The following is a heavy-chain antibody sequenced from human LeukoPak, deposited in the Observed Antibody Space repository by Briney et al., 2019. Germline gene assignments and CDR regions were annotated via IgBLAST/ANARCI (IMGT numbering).Heavy chain of an antibody. CDR2: ISSSSSTI. V-gene: IGHV3-48*01. CDR3: AGDFTVTTSSY. D-gene: IGHD4-17*01. CDR1: GFTFSSYS. J-gene: IGHJ4*02. Sequence: GGSLRLSCAASGFTFSSYSMNWVRQAPGKGLEWVSYISSSSSTIYYADSVKGRFTVSRDNAKNSLYLQMNSLRAEDTAVYYCAGDFTVTTSSYWGQGTLVTVSS.